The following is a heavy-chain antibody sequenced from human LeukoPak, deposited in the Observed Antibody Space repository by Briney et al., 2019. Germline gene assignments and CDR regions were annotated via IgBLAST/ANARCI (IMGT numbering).Heavy chain of an antibody. CDR2: FDPEDGET. CDR3: ATGYDSSGYYSGVFYYYGMDV. CDR1: GYTLTELS. D-gene: IGHD3-22*01. Sequence: ASVKVSCKVSGYTLTELSMHWVRQAPGKGLEWMGGFDPEDGETIYAQKFQGRVTMTEDTSTDTAYMELSSLRSEDTAVYYCATGYDSSGYYSGVFYYYGMDVWGQGTPVTVSS. V-gene: IGHV1-24*01. J-gene: IGHJ6*02.